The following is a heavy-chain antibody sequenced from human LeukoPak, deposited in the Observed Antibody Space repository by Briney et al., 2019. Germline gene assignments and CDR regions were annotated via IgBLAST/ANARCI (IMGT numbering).Heavy chain of an antibody. V-gene: IGHV4-61*02. D-gene: IGHD2-2*01. CDR2: IYTSGST. J-gene: IGHJ3*02. CDR1: GGSISSGSYY. CDR3: ARDCSSTSCLDAFDI. Sequence: SQTLSLTCTVSGGSISSGSYYWSWIRQPAGKGLEWIGRIYTSGSTNYNPSLKSRVTISVDTSKNQFSLKLSSVTAADTAVYYCARDCSSTSCLDAFDIWGQGTMVTVSP.